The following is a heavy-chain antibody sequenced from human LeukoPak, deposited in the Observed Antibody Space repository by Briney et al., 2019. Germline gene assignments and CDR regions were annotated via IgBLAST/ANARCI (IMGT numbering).Heavy chain of an antibody. V-gene: IGHV1-18*01. J-gene: IGHJ6*02. CDR2: ISAYNGNT. D-gene: IGHD2-8*01. Sequence: ASVKVSCKASGYTFTSYGISWVRQAPGQGLEWMGWISAYNGNTNYAQKLQGRVTTTTDTSTSTAYMELRSLRSDDTAVYYCARGYIVLMVYAPYYYGMDVWGQGTTVTVSS. CDR3: ARGYIVLMVYAPYYYGMDV. CDR1: GYTFTSYG.